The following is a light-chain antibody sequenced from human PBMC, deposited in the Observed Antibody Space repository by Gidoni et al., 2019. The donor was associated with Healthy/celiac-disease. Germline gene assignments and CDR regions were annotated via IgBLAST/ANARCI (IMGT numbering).Light chain of an antibody. CDR2: WAS. V-gene: IGKV4-1*01. Sequence: DIVMTQSPDSLAVSLGERATINCKSSQSVLYSSNNKNYLAWYQQKPGQPPELLIYWASTRESGVPDRFSGSGSGTDFTLTISSLQAEDVAVYYCQQYYSTPQTFXXXTKVEIK. CDR1: QSVLYSSNNKNY. J-gene: IGKJ1*01. CDR3: QQYYSTPQT.